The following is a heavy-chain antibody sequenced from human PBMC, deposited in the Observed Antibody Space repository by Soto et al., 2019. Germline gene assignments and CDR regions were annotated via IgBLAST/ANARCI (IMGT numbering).Heavy chain of an antibody. J-gene: IGHJ6*02. V-gene: IGHV4-39*01. CDR2: IYYSVST. Sequence: QLQLQESGPGLVKPSETLSLTCTVSGGSISSSSYYWGWIRQPPGKGLEWIGSIYYSVSTYYNPSLKRRGTISVDTSKNQSSLKLSSVTAADKAVYYCARRLYYDSSGFEGGGMDVWGQGTTVTVSS. CDR1: GGSISSSSYY. CDR3: ARRLYYDSSGFEGGGMDV. D-gene: IGHD3-22*01.